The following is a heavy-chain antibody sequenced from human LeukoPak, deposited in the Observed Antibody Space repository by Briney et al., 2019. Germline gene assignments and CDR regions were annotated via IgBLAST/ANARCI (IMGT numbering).Heavy chain of an antibody. J-gene: IGHJ4*02. CDR2: ISGSGGST. Sequence: GGSLRLSCAASGFTFSRYAMSWVRQAPGKGLEWVSAISGSGGSTYYADSVKGRFTISRDNSKNTLYLQMNSLRAEDTAVYYCAKASKYSSGWLDYWGQGTLVTVSS. CDR3: AKASKYSSGWLDY. CDR1: GFTFSRYA. V-gene: IGHV3-23*01. D-gene: IGHD6-19*01.